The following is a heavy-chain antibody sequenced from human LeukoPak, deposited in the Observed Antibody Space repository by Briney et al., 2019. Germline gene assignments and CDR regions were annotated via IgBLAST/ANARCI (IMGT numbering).Heavy chain of an antibody. CDR1: GFTFSSYA. J-gene: IGHJ1*01. Sequence: GSLRLSCAASGFTFSSYAMSWVRQAPGKGLEWVSAISGSGGSTYYADSVKGRFTISRDNSKNTLYLQMNSLRAEDTAVYYCAKVAGYYYDSSGYYYAEYFQHWGQGTLVTVSS. CDR3: AKVAGYYYDSSGYYYAEYFQH. CDR2: ISGSGGST. V-gene: IGHV3-23*01. D-gene: IGHD3-22*01.